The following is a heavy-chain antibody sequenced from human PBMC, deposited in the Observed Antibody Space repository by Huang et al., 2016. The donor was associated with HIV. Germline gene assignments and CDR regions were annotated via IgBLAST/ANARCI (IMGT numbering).Heavy chain of an antibody. CDR1: GFTFNKFD. V-gene: IGHV3-30*18. J-gene: IGHJ4*02. CDR3: AKDGRGSGTYYDYFEY. D-gene: IGHD1-26*01. Sequence: QVQLVESGGGVVQPGRSLRLSCAAFGFTFNKFDMHWVRQAACKGRELVEIISNDGSSKYHADSVKGRFTISRDNSKNTLYLQMNSLRVEDTAVYYCAKDGRGSGTYYDYFEYWGQGTLVTVSS. CDR2: ISNDGSSK.